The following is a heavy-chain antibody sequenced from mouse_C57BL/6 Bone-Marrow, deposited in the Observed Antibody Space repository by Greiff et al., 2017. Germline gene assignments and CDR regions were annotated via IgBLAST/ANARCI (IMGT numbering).Heavy chain of an antibody. CDR1: GYTFTSYW. V-gene: IGHV1-69*01. CDR3: ARSYDYDEVGY. CDR2: IDPSDSYT. J-gene: IGHJ2*01. D-gene: IGHD2-4*01. Sequence: QVQLQQPGAELVMPGASVKLSCKASGYTFTSYWMHWVKQRPGQGLEWIGEIDPSDSYTNYNQKFKGKSTLTVDKSSSTAYMQLSSLTSEDSAVYYCARSYDYDEVGYWGQGTTLTVSS.